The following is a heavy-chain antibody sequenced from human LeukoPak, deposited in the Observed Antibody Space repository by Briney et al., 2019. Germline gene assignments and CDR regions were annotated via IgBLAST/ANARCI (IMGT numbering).Heavy chain of an antibody. Sequence: GGSLRLSCAASGFTFSTYWMGWVRQAPGKGLEWVAKIKPDGSEKDHVDSVKGRFTISRDNAKNSLYLQLNSLRAEDTAVYYCARMGDYYDTYFDYWGQGTLVTVSS. CDR3: ARMGDYYDTYFDY. CDR1: GFTFSTYW. CDR2: IKPDGSEK. D-gene: IGHD3-22*01. J-gene: IGHJ4*02. V-gene: IGHV3-7*01.